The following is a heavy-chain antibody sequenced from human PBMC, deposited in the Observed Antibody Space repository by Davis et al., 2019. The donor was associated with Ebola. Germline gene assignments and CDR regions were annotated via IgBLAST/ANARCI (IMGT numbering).Heavy chain of an antibody. CDR2: INHSGST. CDR1: GGSISSYY. Sequence: MPSETLSLTCTVSGGSISSYYWSWIRQPPGKGLEWIGEINHSGSTNYNPSLKSRVTISVDTSKNQFSLKLSSVTAADTAVYYCARGSGSWYYYNILFWGQGTTVTVSS. V-gene: IGHV4-34*01. J-gene: IGHJ6*02. CDR3: ARGSGSWYYYNILF. D-gene: IGHD6-13*01.